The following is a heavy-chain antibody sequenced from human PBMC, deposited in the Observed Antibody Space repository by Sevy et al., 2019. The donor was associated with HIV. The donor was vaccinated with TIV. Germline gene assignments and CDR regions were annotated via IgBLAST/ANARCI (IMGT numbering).Heavy chain of an antibody. CDR3: ATTREYYEDNSGYLDH. CDR1: GKNLNDLP. CDR2: FDPEDGER. Sequence: ASVKVSCKVSGKNLNDLPMHWVRQAPGKGLEWMGRFDPEDGERIYAQKFQGRVTMTEDTSRDTAYMELNSLRSEDTAMYYCATTREYYEDNSGYLDHWGQGILVTVSS. J-gene: IGHJ4*02. V-gene: IGHV1-24*01. D-gene: IGHD3-16*01.